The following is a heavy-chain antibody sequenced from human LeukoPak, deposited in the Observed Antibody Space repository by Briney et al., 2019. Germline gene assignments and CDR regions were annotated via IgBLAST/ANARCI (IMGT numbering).Heavy chain of an antibody. D-gene: IGHD6-6*01. V-gene: IGHV4-59*08. CDR2: IHYSGST. Sequence: PSETLSLTCTVSGGSISSYYWSWIRQPPGKGLEWIGYIHYSGSTNYNPSLKSRVTISVDTSKNQFSLKLSSVTAADTAVYYCARRATSSSSPFDYWGQGTLVTVSS. CDR1: GGSISSYY. CDR3: ARRATSSSSPFDY. J-gene: IGHJ4*02.